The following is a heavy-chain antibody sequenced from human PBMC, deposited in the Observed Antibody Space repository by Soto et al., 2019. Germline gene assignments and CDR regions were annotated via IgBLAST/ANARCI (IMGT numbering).Heavy chain of an antibody. J-gene: IGHJ6*03. CDR3: ARAVGSYYYYYMDV. CDR2: IYYSGST. CDR1: GGSISSSSYY. V-gene: IGHV4-39*07. Sequence: PSETLSLTCTVSGGSISSSSYYWGWIRQPPGKGLEWIGSIYYSGSTYYNPSLKSRVTISVDTSKNQFSLKLSSVTAADTAVYYCARAVGSYYYYYMDVWGKGTTVTVSS.